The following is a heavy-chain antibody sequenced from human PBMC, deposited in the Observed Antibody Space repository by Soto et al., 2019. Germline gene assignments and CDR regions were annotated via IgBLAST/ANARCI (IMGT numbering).Heavy chain of an antibody. CDR2: IIPIFGTA. V-gene: IGHV1-69*06. J-gene: IGHJ6*02. CDR1: GGTFSSYA. CDR3: AREVAARTYYYYYGMDV. Sequence: WPSVKVSCKASGGTFSSYAISWVRQAPGQGLEWMGGIIPIFGTANYAQKFQGRVTITADKSTSTAYMELSSLRSEDTAVYYCAREVAARTYYYYYGMDVWGQGTTVTVSS. D-gene: IGHD6-6*01.